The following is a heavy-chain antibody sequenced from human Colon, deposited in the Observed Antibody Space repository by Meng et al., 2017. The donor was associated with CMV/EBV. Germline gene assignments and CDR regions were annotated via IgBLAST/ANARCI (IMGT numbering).Heavy chain of an antibody. Sequence: SETLSLTCTVSDSSINNYYWSWIRQPPGKGLEWIAYIYYTRSTNYNPSLKSRVTISVDTSKNQFSLNLSSVTAADTAVYYCARDHSLYGMDVWGQGTTVTVSS. CDR3: ARDHSLYGMDV. V-gene: IGHV4-59*01. J-gene: IGHJ6*02. D-gene: IGHD2-15*01. CDR1: DSSINNYY. CDR2: IYYTRST.